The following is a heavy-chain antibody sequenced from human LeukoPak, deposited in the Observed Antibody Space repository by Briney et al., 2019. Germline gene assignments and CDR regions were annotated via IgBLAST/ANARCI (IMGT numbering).Heavy chain of an antibody. V-gene: IGHV1-69*06. CDR3: AKGRGRLHVNRGVYNYHYYMEV. CDR1: GDTLSAYS. J-gene: IGHJ6*03. Sequence: ASVKDSCKAAGDTLSAYSLNWVRRAPGQGREWMGGIIPIFGRAHYAQNLQGRVTITADKSTSTAYMELSSLGSEDTGIYYCAKGRGRLHVNRGVYNYHYYMEVWGTGTTVIVSS. CDR2: IIPIFGRA. D-gene: IGHD3-10*01.